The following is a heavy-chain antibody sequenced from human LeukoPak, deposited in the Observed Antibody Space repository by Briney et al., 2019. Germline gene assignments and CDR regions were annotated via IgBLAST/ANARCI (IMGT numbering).Heavy chain of an antibody. Sequence: SEILSLTCTVSGASISSYYWSWIRQPAGKGLEWIGRIYTSGSTNYNPSLKSRVTMSVDTSENQFSLRLSSVTAADTAVYYCARHREATTVTNFDYWGQGTLVTVSS. CDR1: GASISSYY. J-gene: IGHJ4*02. CDR2: IYTSGST. CDR3: ARHREATTVTNFDY. V-gene: IGHV4-4*07. D-gene: IGHD4-17*01.